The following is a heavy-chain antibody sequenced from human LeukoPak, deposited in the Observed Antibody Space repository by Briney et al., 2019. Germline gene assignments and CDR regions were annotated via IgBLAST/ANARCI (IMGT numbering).Heavy chain of an antibody. CDR3: ATSTIPNTYYYYMDV. V-gene: IGHV1-46*01. D-gene: IGHD2-2*01. CDR2: INPSGGST. CDR1: GYTFTSYY. Sequence: ASVKVSCKASGYTFTSYYMHWVRQAPGQGLEWMGIINPSGGSTSYAQKFQGRVTMTRDMSTSTVYMELSSLRSEDTAVYYCATSTIPNTYYYYMDVWGKGTTVTVSS. J-gene: IGHJ6*03.